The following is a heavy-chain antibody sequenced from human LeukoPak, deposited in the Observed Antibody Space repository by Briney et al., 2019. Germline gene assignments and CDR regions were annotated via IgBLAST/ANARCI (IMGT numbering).Heavy chain of an antibody. CDR3: ARVGGGYCSSTSCQGWFDP. Sequence: TSETLSLTCTVSGGSLSSSSTSYWGWIRQPPGKGLEWIGYIYYSGSTNYNPSLKSRVTISVDTSKNQFSLKLSSVTAADTAVYYCARVGGGYCSSTSCQGWFDPWGQGTLVTVSS. CDR1: GGSLSSSSTSY. J-gene: IGHJ5*02. CDR2: IYYSGST. V-gene: IGHV4-61*01. D-gene: IGHD2-2*01.